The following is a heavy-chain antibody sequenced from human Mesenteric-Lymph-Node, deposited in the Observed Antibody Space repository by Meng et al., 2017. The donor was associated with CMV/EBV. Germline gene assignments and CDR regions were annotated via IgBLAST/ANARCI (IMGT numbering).Heavy chain of an antibody. V-gene: IGHV3-48*03. CDR2: ISSSGSTL. J-gene: IGHJ3*02. CDR3: ARMTRRMVVNAFSAFDI. D-gene: IGHD2-15*01. Sequence: GGSLRLSCAASGFTFSSYGMHWVRQAPGKGLEWVSYISSSGSTLYYADSVKGRFTISRDNAKNSLHLQMNSLRAEDTAVYYCARMTRRMVVNAFSAFDIWGQGTMVTVSS. CDR1: GFTFSSYG.